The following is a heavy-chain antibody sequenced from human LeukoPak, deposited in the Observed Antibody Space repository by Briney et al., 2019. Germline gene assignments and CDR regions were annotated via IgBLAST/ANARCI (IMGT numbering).Heavy chain of an antibody. CDR3: ARDGSSGYIYDY. CDR1: GGSFSGYY. J-gene: IGHJ4*02. Sequence: SETLSLTCTVYGGSFSGYYWSWIRQPPGKGLEWIGEINHSGSTNYNPSLKSRVTISVDTSKNQFSLKLSSVTAADTAVYYCARDGSSGYIYDYWGQGTLVTVSS. D-gene: IGHD3-22*01. CDR2: INHSGST. V-gene: IGHV4-34*01.